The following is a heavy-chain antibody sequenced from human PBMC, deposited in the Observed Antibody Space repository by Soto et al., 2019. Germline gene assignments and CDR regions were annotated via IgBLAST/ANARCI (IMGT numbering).Heavy chain of an antibody. V-gene: IGHV4-34*01. D-gene: IGHD5-12*01. CDR1: GGSFSGYY. CDR2: INHSGST. J-gene: IGHJ5*02. CDR3: ARDHGYNHWGWFDP. Sequence: SETLSLTCAVYGGSFSGYYWSWIRQPPGKGLEWIGEINHSGSTNYNPSLKSRVTISVDTSKNQFSLKLSSVTAADTAVYYCARDHGYNHWGWFDPWGQGTLVTVSS.